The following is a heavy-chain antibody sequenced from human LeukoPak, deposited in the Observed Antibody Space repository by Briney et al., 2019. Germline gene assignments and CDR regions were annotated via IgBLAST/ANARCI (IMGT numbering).Heavy chain of an antibody. D-gene: IGHD6-19*01. CDR1: TYTYTDYG. J-gene: IGHJ4*02. Sequence: ASVTVSFTASTYTYTDYGINWVRQAPGQGLEWVGWISAYNGHTYYAQKFQGRITMTTDTSTTTAHMELRSLRSDDTAVYYCARALAVTGRGPRDFDFWGQGTLVTVSS. V-gene: IGHV1-18*01. CDR2: ISAYNGHT. CDR3: ARALAVTGRGPRDFDF.